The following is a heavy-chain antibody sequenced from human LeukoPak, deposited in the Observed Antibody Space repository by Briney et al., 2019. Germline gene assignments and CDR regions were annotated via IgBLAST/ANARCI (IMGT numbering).Heavy chain of an antibody. CDR2: IYYSGST. Sequence: SETLSLTCTVSGGSISSSDHNWGWIRQPPGKGLEWIGSIYYSGSTYYNPSLKSRSTISADTSKNQFSLKLSSVTAADTAVYYCARLYYDMLTGYYKGNWFDPWGQGTLVTVFS. CDR3: ARLYYDMLTGYYKGNWFDP. CDR1: GGSISSSDHN. J-gene: IGHJ5*02. D-gene: IGHD3-9*01. V-gene: IGHV4-39*01.